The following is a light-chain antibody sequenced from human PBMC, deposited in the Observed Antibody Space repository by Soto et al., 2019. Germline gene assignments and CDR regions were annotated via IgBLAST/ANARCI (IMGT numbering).Light chain of an antibody. CDR1: SSDVGSYAL. J-gene: IGLJ2*01. V-gene: IGLV2-23*01. CDR2: EGS. Sequence: QSVLTQPASASGSPGQSITISCTGTSSDVGSYALVSWFQQHPGKAPKVIIYEGSKRPSGVSNRFSGSNSGNTASLTISGLHAEDESDYYCCSYAGSSAVVFGGGTQLTVL. CDR3: CSYAGSSAVV.